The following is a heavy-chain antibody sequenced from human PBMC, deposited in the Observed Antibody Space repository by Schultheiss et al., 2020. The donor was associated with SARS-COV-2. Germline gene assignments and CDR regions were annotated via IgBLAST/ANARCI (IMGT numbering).Heavy chain of an antibody. CDR2: IYYSGSS. CDR3: ARETAVGSVFDY. V-gene: IGHV4-59*01. D-gene: IGHD6-13*01. CDR1: GGSISSYY. J-gene: IGHJ4*02. Sequence: SETLSLTCTVSGGSISSYYWSWIRQPPGKGLEWIGYIYYSGSSNYDPSLKSRVTISVDTSKNQLSLKLSSVTAADTAVYYCARETAVGSVFDYWGQGTLVTVSS.